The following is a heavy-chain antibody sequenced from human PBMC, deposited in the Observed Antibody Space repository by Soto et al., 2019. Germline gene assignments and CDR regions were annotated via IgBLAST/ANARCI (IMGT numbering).Heavy chain of an antibody. V-gene: IGHV1-18*01. CDR2: ISAYNGNT. Sequence: GASVKVSCKASGYAFTSYGISWVRQAPGQGLEWMGWISAYNGNTNYAQKLQGRVTMTTDTSTSTAYMELRSLRSDDTAVYYCAGGFGEYADPRYYYYYGMDVWGQGTTVTVSS. J-gene: IGHJ6*02. CDR1: GYAFTSYG. D-gene: IGHD3-10*01. CDR3: AGGFGEYADPRYYYYYGMDV.